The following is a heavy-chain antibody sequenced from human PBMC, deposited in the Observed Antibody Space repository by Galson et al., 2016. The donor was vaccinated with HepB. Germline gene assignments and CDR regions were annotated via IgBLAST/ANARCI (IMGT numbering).Heavy chain of an antibody. V-gene: IGHV4-39*01. CDR3: AGADYGGCLAY. J-gene: IGHJ4*02. Sequence: SEPLSLTCSVSGGSISSSSYHWGWIRQPPGKGLAWIGTIYYSVSTSYNPSLKSRVTISIDTSKNQFSLMLSSVTAADTAVYYCAGADYGGCLAYWGQGSLVTVSS. CDR1: GGSISSSSYH. D-gene: IGHD4-23*01. CDR2: IYYSVST.